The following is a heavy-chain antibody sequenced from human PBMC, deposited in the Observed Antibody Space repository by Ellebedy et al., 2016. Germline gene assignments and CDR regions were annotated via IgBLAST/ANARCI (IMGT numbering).Heavy chain of an antibody. J-gene: IGHJ4*02. V-gene: IGHV4-31*03. CDR3: ARGSVRLGELFLADY. D-gene: IGHD3-16*01. CDR1: GGSISSGGYY. CDR2: IYYSGST. Sequence: SETLSLTCTVSGGSISSGGYYWSWIRQHPGKGLEWIGYIYYSGSTYYNPSLKSRITISVDTSKNQFSLKLSSVTAADTAVYYCARGSVRLGELFLADYWGQGTLVTVSS.